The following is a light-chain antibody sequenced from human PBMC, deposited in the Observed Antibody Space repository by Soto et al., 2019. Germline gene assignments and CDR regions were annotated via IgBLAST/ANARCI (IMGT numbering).Light chain of an antibody. CDR2: SNN. CDR3: ASWDDSLNGVV. Sequence: QAVVTQPPSASGTPGQRVTISCSGSSSNIGSNTVNWYQQFPGTAPKLLIYSNNRRPSGVPDRFSGSKSGTSASLAISGLQSEDEADYFCASWDDSLNGVVFGGGTKLTVL. J-gene: IGLJ2*01. CDR1: SSNIGSNT. V-gene: IGLV1-44*01.